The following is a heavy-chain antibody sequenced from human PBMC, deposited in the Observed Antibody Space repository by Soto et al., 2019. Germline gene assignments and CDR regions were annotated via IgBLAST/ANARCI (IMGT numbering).Heavy chain of an antibody. D-gene: IGHD3-10*01. CDR3: TNSNWFNP. Sequence: PSETLSLTCSVSGDSISNSRFFWGWIRQPPGKGLEWIGNIYYSGSTYYNPSLKSRASISVDTSKDQFSLKLTSVTAADTAVYYCTNSNWFNPWGQGTLVTVSS. V-gene: IGHV4-39*01. CDR1: GDSISNSRFF. CDR2: IYYSGST. J-gene: IGHJ5*02.